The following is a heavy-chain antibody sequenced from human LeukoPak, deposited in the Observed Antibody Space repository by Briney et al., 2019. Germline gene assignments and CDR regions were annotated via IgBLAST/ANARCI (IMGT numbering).Heavy chain of an antibody. CDR1: GYTFISYG. CDR2: ISGYNGNT. CDR3: ARGLGVVTAQSEQPKPRYFDL. J-gene: IGHJ2*01. Sequence: EASVKVSCMASGYTFISYGISWVRQAPGQGLEWMGWISGYNGNTNYAQNLQGRVTMTTDTSTSTAYMELRSLRSDDTAVYYCARGLGVVTAQSEQPKPRYFDLWGRGTQVTVSS. D-gene: IGHD2-21*02. V-gene: IGHV1-18*01.